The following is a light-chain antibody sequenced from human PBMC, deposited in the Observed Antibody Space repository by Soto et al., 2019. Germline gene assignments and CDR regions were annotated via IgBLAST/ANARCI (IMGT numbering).Light chain of an antibody. CDR2: GAS. J-gene: IGKJ1*01. CDR1: QSVSNTY. V-gene: IGKV3-20*01. Sequence: EIVLTQSPGTLSLSPGERATLSCRASQSVSNTYLAWYQQNPDQPPRLLIYGASSRATGIPDRFSGSGSGTDFTLTISRLEPEDFAMYYCQQFGSSSWTFGQGTTVEIK. CDR3: QQFGSSSWT.